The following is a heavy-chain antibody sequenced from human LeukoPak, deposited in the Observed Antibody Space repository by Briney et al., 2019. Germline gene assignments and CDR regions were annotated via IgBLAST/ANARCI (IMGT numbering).Heavy chain of an antibody. J-gene: IGHJ4*02. D-gene: IGHD1-1*01. CDR3: ARRYNWNPSFDY. CDR1: GYTFTSYG. CDR2: ISAYNGNT. Sequence: ASVKASCKASGYTFTSYGISWVRQAPGQGLEWMGWISAYNGNTNCAQKLQGRVTMTTDTSTSTAYMELRSLRSDDTAVYYCARRYNWNPSFDYWGQGTLVTVSS. V-gene: IGHV1-18*01.